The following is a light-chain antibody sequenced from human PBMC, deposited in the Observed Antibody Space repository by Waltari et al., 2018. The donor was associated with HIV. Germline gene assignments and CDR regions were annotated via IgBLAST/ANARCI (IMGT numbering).Light chain of an antibody. CDR2: AAS. V-gene: IGKV1-16*02. Sequence: DIQMTQSPSSLSASVGDSITITCRASQGVGDLVAWIQQKPGNAPKSLIYAASSLYSGVPSKFSGSGSETDFTLTIKSLQPEDFGTYYCQQDKTYPFTFGPGTKVDFK. CDR3: QQDKTYPFT. J-gene: IGKJ3*01. CDR1: QGVGDL.